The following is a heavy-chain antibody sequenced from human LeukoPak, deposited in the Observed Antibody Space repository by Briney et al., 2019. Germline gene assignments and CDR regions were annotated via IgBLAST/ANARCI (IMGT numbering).Heavy chain of an antibody. CDR3: ARDEDGDPENWYFDL. Sequence: PSETLSLTCTVSGGSISSGGYYWSWIRQHPGKGLEWIGYIYYSGSTYYNPSLKSRVTISVDTSKNQFSLKLSSVTAADTAVYYCARDEDGDPENWYFDLWGRGTLVTVSS. J-gene: IGHJ2*01. CDR1: GGSISSGGYY. V-gene: IGHV4-31*03. CDR2: IYYSGST. D-gene: IGHD4-17*01.